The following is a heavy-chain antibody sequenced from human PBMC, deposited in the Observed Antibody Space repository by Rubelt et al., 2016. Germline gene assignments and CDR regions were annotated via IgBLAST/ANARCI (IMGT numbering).Heavy chain of an antibody. CDR1: GYTFTSYA. D-gene: IGHD3-22*01. V-gene: IGHV1-3*01. CDR2: INAGNGNT. J-gene: IGHJ4*02. Sequence: QVQLVQSGAEVKKPGASVKVSCKASGYTFTSYAMHWVRQAPEQRLEWVGWINAGNGNTKYSQKFQGRVTITRDTSASTAYMELSSLRSEDTAVYYCARGYFDSTGDFDYWGQGTLVTVSS. CDR3: ARGYFDSTGDFDY.